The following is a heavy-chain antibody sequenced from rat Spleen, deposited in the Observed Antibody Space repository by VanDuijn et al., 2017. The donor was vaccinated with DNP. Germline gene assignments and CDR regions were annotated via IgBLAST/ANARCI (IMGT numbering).Heavy chain of an antibody. CDR3: ARGSTSIYWYFDF. J-gene: IGHJ1*01. CDR1: GFTFSNYY. V-gene: IGHV5-25*01. CDR2: ISTGGGNT. D-gene: IGHD2-5*01. Sequence: EVQLVESGGGLVQPGRSLKLSRAASGFTFSNYYMAWVRQAPTKGLEWVASISTGGGNTYYRDSVKGRFTISRDNAKSTLYLQMDSLRSEDTATYYCARGSTSIYWYFDFWGPGTMVTVSS.